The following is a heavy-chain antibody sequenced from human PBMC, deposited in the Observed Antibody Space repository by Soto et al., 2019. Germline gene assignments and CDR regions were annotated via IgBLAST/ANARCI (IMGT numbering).Heavy chain of an antibody. J-gene: IGHJ5*02. CDR1: GGSISSYY. V-gene: IGHV4-59*01. CDR2: IYYSGRT. Sequence: QVQLQESGPGLVKPSETLSLTCTVSGGSISSYYWSWIRQPPGKGLEWIGYIYYSGRTNYNPSLKSRVTRSVDTSKNQFSLKLSPVPAADTAVYYCARGYCSSTICYIWDNWFDPWGQGTLVTVSS. CDR3: ARGYCSSTICYIWDNWFDP. D-gene: IGHD2-2*02.